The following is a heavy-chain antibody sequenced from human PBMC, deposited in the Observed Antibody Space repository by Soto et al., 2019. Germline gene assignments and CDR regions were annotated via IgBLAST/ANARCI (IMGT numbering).Heavy chain of an antibody. D-gene: IGHD1-7*01. CDR3: AKGGPTFVNYCGP. V-gene: IGHV3-23*01. CDR1: GFTFSSYA. CDR2: ISNSGHSA. Sequence: EEQLLQSGGGLVQPGGSLRLSCVASGFTFSSYAMNWVRQAPGKGLEWISVISNSGHSAYYADSVKGRFTISSDNSKNTLYLQIKSLRAEDTAAYYCAKGGPTFVNYCGPWGQGTLVTVSS. J-gene: IGHJ5*02.